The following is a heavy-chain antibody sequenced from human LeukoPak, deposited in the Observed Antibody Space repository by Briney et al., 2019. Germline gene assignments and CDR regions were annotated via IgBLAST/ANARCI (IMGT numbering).Heavy chain of an antibody. CDR2: IYSGGST. J-gene: IGHJ4*02. CDR1: GFTLSSSE. Sequence: GGSLRLSCAASGFTLSSSEMNWVRQAPGKGLEWVSVIYSGGSTYYADSVKGRFTISRDNSKNTLYLQMNSLRAEDTAVYYCARDSPGIAAAGTFDYWGQGTLVTVSS. V-gene: IGHV3-53*01. CDR3: ARDSPGIAAAGTFDY. D-gene: IGHD6-13*01.